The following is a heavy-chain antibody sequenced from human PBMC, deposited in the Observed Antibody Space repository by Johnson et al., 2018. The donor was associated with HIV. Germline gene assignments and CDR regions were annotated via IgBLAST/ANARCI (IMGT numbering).Heavy chain of an antibody. CDR1: EFTFSNYD. D-gene: IGHD6-6*01. CDR3: ANGPIKYSRSSRGCSFDI. J-gene: IGHJ3*02. Sequence: QVQLVESGGGLVQPGGSLRLSCAASEFTFSNYDMHWVRQAPGKGLEWVAVISYDGSNKYYADSLKGRFTISRDNSKSTLYLQMNSLRAKDTAVYYCANGPIKYSRSSRGCSFDIWGPGTMVTVSS. CDR2: ISYDGSNK. V-gene: IGHV3-30*18.